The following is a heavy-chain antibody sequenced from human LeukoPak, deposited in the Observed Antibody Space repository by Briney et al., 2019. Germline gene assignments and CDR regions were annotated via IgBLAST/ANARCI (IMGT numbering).Heavy chain of an antibody. D-gene: IGHD2-2*01. Sequence: ASVKVSCKASGYTFTGYYMHWVRQAPGQGLEWLGWINPNSGGTNYAQKFQGRVTMTRDTSISTAYMELSRLRSDDTAVYYCARDRRYCSSTSCPHDYWGQGTLVTVSS. CDR3: ARDRRYCSSTSCPHDY. CDR2: INPNSGGT. CDR1: GYTFTGYY. J-gene: IGHJ4*02. V-gene: IGHV1-2*02.